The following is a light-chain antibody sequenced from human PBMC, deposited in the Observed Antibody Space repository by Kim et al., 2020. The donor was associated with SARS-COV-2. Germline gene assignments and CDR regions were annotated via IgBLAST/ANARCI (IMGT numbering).Light chain of an antibody. J-gene: IGKJ1*01. CDR1: QSLSSSF. CDR2: GAS. CDR3: QHCGSSPGT. V-gene: IGKV3-20*01. Sequence: SPGERVTLSSRPSQSLSSSFLAWYQQKPGQAPGLLIYGASSRATGIPDRFSGSGSGTDFTLTISRLEPEDFAVYYCQHCGSSPGTFGQGTKVDIK.